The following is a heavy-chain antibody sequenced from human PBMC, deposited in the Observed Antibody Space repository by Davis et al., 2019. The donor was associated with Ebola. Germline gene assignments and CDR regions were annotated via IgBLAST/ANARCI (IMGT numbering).Heavy chain of an antibody. CDR2: FYSGGNR. J-gene: IGHJ3*01. V-gene: IGHV3-53*01. D-gene: IGHD1-1*01. CDR3: AKGDLVAGTTFGAFHL. Sequence: PGGSLRLSCAASGFAVSDNYMSWVRQAPGKGLEWVSVFYSGGNRYYADAMKGRFTISRDNSKNTLYLQMNSLTADDTAVYYCAKGDLVAGTTFGAFHLWGQGTMVTVSS. CDR1: GFAVSDNY.